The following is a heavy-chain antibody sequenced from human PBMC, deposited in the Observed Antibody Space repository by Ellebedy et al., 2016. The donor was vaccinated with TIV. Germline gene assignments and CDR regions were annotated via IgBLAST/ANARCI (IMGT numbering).Heavy chain of an antibody. V-gene: IGHV4-31*03. CDR2: IYYSGST. J-gene: IGHJ2*01. CDR1: GGSISSGGYY. D-gene: IGHD5-18*01. CDR3: ARDQTEGYGYSYGLNWYFDL. Sequence: SETLSLTXTVSGGSISSGGYYWSWIRQHPGKGLEWIGYIYYSGSTYYNPSLKSRVTISVDTSKNQFSLKLSSVTAADTAVYYCARDQTEGYGYSYGLNWYFDLWGRGTLVTVSS.